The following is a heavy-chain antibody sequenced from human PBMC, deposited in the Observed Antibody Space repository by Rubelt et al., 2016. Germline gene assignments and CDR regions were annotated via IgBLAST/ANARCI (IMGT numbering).Heavy chain of an antibody. Sequence: QVQLQESGPGLVKPSETLSLTCTVSGYSLNSGYFWGWIRQPPGKGLEWIGSIFHSGSTYYNPSLRSRAIMSIDTSKNQFSLRLSSVTASDTAVYYCARGGTITQLDAFDLWGQGTMVTVSS. CDR1: GYSLNSGYF. V-gene: IGHV4-38-2*02. J-gene: IGHJ3*01. D-gene: IGHD1-1*01. CDR3: ARGGTITQLDAFDL. CDR2: IFHSGST.